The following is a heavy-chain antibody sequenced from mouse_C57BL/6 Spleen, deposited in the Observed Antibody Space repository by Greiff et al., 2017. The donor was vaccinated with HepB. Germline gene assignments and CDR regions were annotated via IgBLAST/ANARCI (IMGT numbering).Heavy chain of an antibody. J-gene: IGHJ1*03. D-gene: IGHD1-1*01. CDR1: GFTFTDYY. V-gene: IGHV7-3*01. CDR3: ARDGSSWYFDV. CDR2: IRNKANGYTT. Sequence: EVKLMESGGGLVQPGGSLSLSCAASGFTFTDYYMSWVRQPPGKALEWLGFIRNKANGYTTEYSASVKGRFTISRDNSQSILYLQMNALRAEDSATYYCARDGSSWYFDVWGTGTTVTVSS.